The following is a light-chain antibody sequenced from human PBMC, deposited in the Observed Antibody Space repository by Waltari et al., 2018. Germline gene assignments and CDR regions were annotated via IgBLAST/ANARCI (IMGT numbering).Light chain of an antibody. V-gene: IGKV3-20*01. CDR1: QSVSNNQ. Sequence: EIVLTQSPGTLFLSPVESATLPCRAGQSVSNNQLAWYQQSPAQAARLVIYGAFARATAIPDRFSGTGSGTDFTLTISRLEPEDFAMYYCQQYGSSPLTFGQGTRLEIK. CDR3: QQYGSSPLT. J-gene: IGKJ5*01. CDR2: GAF.